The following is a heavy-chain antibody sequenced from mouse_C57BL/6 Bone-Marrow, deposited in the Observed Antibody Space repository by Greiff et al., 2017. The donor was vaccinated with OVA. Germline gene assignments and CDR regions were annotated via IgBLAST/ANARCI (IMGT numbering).Heavy chain of an antibody. J-gene: IGHJ2*01. CDR1: GYTFTSYW. CDR3: ARRARGY. V-gene: IGHV1-69*01. CDR2: IDPSDSYT. Sequence: QVQLQQPGAELVMPGASVKLSCKASGYTFTSYWMHWVKQRPGQGLEWIGEIDPSDSYTNYNQKFKGKSTLTVDKSSSTTYMQLSSLTSEDSAVYYCARRARGYWGQGTTLTVSS. D-gene: IGHD3-3*01.